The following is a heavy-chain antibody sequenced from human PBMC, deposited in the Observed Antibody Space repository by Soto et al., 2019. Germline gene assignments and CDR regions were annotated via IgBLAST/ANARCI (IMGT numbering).Heavy chain of an antibody. J-gene: IGHJ4*02. V-gene: IGHV3-30*18. CDR3: VKEATVKGADLLDS. D-gene: IGHD4-4*01. Sequence: QVQLVESGGGIVQPGNSLRLSCAASGFTFSNYGMQWFRQATHKGPEWVAGVSLVGEAEYYADSVQGRFTTSRDNSGDTMSLPMKSLRPEGTVVYYFVKEATVKGADLLDSWGQGTRVTVSP. CDR2: VSLVGEAE. CDR1: GFTFSNYG.